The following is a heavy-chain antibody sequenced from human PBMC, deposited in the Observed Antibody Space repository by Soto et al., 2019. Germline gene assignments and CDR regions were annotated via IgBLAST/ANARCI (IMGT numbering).Heavy chain of an antibody. CDR2: INHSGST. Sequence: LETLSLRCAVDDGSFIGYYWSRIRQPPGKVLEWIGEINHSGSTNYNPSLKSRVTISVDTSKNQFSLKLSSVTAADTAVYYCARVPRSRSYSSSSFDYWGQGTLVTVSS. CDR1: DGSFIGYY. D-gene: IGHD6-6*01. V-gene: IGHV4-34*01. J-gene: IGHJ4*02. CDR3: ARVPRSRSYSSSSFDY.